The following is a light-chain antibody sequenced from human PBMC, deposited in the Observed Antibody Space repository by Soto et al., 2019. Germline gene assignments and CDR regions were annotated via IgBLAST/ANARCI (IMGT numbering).Light chain of an antibody. V-gene: IGLV2-23*01. CDR1: SGDVGNYNL. CDR3: CLYLGGTSV. Sequence: QSALTQPASVSGSPGQSITISCSGVSGDVGNYNLVYWYQQYPGKAPALLIYEDDKRPSGVSNRSSGSKSDSTASLTISGLQAEDEADYYCCLYLGGTSVFGGGTQLTVL. J-gene: IGLJ7*01. CDR2: EDD.